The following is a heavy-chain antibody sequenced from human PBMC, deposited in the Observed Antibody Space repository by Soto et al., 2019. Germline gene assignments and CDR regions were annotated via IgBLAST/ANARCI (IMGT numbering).Heavy chain of an antibody. CDR1: GASIISSDW. V-gene: IGHV4-4*02. J-gene: IGHJ4*02. Sequence: QVQLQESGPGLVMPSGTLSLTCAVSGASIISSDWWNWVRQPPGKGLEWIGEISHGGTTIYHPSLRGRVTISVDVSKNHFSLNLTSVTAADTAVYYCARDFKAPNDAWAFDYWGQGTLVTVSS. CDR2: ISHGGTT. D-gene: IGHD3-16*01. CDR3: ARDFKAPNDAWAFDY.